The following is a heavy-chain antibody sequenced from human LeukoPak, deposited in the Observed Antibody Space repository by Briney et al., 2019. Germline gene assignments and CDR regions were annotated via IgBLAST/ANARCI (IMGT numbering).Heavy chain of an antibody. CDR2: IIPIFGTA. CDR3: ARAGTVVSPLNYYYSMDV. V-gene: IGHV1-69*05. CDR1: GGTFSSSA. Sequence: ASVKVSCKASGGTFSSSAISWVRHTPGHGLEWMGGIIPIFGTANYAQKFQGRVTITTDESTSTAYMELRSLGSEETAVYYCARAGTVVSPLNYYYSMDVWGKGTTVTVSS. D-gene: IGHD4-23*01. J-gene: IGHJ6*03.